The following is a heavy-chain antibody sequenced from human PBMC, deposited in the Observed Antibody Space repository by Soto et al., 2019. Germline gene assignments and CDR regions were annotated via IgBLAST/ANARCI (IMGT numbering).Heavy chain of an antibody. J-gene: IGHJ2*01. D-gene: IGHD3-9*01. V-gene: IGHV4-34*01. CDR1: GGSFSGYY. Sequence: QVQLQQWGAGPLRPSETLSLTCGVSGGSFSGYYWAWIRQSPGKGLEWIGEINDRGSINYNPSLKSRVSISVDTSKNHYSLNRRSVTAADTAVYYCARESHDILTGPPWVWYFDLWGRGTLVTVSS. CDR3: ARESHDILTGPPWVWYFDL. CDR2: INDRGSI.